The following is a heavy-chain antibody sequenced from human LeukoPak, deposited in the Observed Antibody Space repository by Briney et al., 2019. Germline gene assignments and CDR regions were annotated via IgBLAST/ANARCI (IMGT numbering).Heavy chain of an antibody. V-gene: IGHV3-66*01. CDR1: GFTVSSNY. Sequence: GGSLRLSCAASGFTVSSNYMSWVRQAPGKGLEWVSVIYSGGSTYYADSVKGRFTISRDNSKNTLYLQMNSLRAEDTAVYYCARGESSSWYGYYFDYWGQGTLVTVSS. J-gene: IGHJ4*02. CDR3: ARGESSSWYGYYFDY. CDR2: IYSGGST. D-gene: IGHD6-13*01.